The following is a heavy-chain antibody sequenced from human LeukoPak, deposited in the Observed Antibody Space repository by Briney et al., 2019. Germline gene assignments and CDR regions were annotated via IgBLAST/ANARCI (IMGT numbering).Heavy chain of an antibody. J-gene: IGHJ6*03. V-gene: IGHV5-51*01. CDR2: IFSGGSDT. CDR3: ARRNECGSQYDLGG. CDR1: GYIFTSYW. Sequence: VESPMISCKGSGYIFTSYWIGWVRQKPREGLEWMGIIFSGGSDTIYTPSFQGKVTISTDNSITTPYLQWSSLKASDTPMYYCARRNECGSQYDLGGWGNVAMVTV. D-gene: IGHD1-26*01.